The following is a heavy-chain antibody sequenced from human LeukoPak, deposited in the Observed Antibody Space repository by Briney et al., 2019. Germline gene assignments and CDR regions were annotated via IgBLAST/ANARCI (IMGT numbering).Heavy chain of an antibody. D-gene: IGHD1-26*01. CDR3: ARDTGIVGATDY. CDR1: GFTFSSYE. V-gene: IGHV3-48*03. Sequence: PGGSLRLSCAASGFTFSSYEVNWVRQAPGKGLEWVSYISSSGSTIYYADSVKGRFTISRDNAKNSLYLQMNSLRAEDTAVYYCARDTGIVGATDYWGQGTLVTVSS. J-gene: IGHJ4*02. CDR2: ISSSGSTI.